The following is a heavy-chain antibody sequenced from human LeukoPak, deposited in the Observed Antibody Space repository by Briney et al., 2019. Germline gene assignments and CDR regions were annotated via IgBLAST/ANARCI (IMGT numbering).Heavy chain of an antibody. J-gene: IGHJ4*02. Sequence: GGSLRLSCAASGFTFSSYAMSWVRQAPGKGLEHISAISSDGTTTHYTNSVKGRFTISRDNSRNTLYLQMGSMRADDMAVYYCARSLGATAYWGQGTLVTVSS. D-gene: IGHD1-26*01. CDR2: ISSDGTTT. CDR1: GFTFSSYA. CDR3: ARSLGATAY. V-gene: IGHV3-64*01.